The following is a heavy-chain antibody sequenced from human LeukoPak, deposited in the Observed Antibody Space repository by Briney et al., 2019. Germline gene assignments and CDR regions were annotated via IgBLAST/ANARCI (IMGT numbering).Heavy chain of an antibody. Sequence: GGSLRLSCAASGFTVSSNYMSWVRQAPGKGLEWVSVIYSGGSTYYADSVKGRFTISRDNSKNTLYLRMNSLRAEDTAVYYCARAGVATITLGYWGQGTLVTVSS. J-gene: IGHJ4*02. CDR2: IYSGGST. V-gene: IGHV3-53*01. CDR3: ARAGVATITLGY. CDR1: GFTVSSNY. D-gene: IGHD5-12*01.